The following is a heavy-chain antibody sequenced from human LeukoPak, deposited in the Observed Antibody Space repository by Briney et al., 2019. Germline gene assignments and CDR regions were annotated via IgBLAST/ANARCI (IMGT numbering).Heavy chain of an antibody. CDR3: ARRAGAYSHPYDY. V-gene: IGHV3-53*01. CDR2: IYSDNT. CDR1: GFTVSSNS. Sequence: GGSLRLSCTVSGFTVSSNSMSWVRQAPGKALEWVSFIYSDNTHYSDSVKGRFTISRDNSKNTMYLQMNSLRAEDTAVYYCARRAGAYSHPYDYWGQGTLVTVSS. J-gene: IGHJ4*02. D-gene: IGHD4/OR15-4a*01.